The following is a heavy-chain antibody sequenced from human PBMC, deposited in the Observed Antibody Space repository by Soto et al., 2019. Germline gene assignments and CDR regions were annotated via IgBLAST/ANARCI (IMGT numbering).Heavy chain of an antibody. Sequence: QVHLVQSGAEVKKPGASVKVSCKTSGYTFSAYYMHWVRHAPGQGLEWMGWINPKSGGTLYAQKFQGRVTMTRDTSISTAYMELSRLRSDDTAVYYCARGGTFAYDTSGYSGYWGQGTLVTVSS. CDR3: ARGGTFAYDTSGYSGY. J-gene: IGHJ4*02. V-gene: IGHV1-2*02. D-gene: IGHD3-22*01. CDR2: INPKSGGT. CDR1: GYTFSAYY.